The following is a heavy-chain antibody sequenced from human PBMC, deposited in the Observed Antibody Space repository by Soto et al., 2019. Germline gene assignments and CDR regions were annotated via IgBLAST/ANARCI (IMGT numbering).Heavy chain of an antibody. CDR1: GFTFSTYW. CDR2: IKQDGSEK. Sequence: PGGSLRLSCAASGFTFSTYWMSWVRQAPGKGLAWVANIKQDGSEKYYVDSVKGRFTISRDNAKNSLYLQMNSLRAEDTAVYYCARDQGRDYGDYAWFDRWGQGTLVTVSS. J-gene: IGHJ5*02. D-gene: IGHD4-17*01. CDR3: ARDQGRDYGDYAWFDR. V-gene: IGHV3-7*01.